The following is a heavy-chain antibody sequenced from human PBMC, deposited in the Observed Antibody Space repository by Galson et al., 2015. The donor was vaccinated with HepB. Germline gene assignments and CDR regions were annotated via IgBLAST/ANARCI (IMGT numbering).Heavy chain of an antibody. CDR1: GFTFSSYG. Sequence: LRLSCAASGFTFSSYGMHWVRQAPGKGLEWVAVIWYDGSNKYYADSVKGRFTISRDNSKNTLYLQMNSLRAEDTAVYYCARDGRGAARGDYWGQGTLVTVSS. J-gene: IGHJ4*02. CDR3: ARDGRGAARGDY. CDR2: IWYDGSNK. V-gene: IGHV3-33*01. D-gene: IGHD6-6*01.